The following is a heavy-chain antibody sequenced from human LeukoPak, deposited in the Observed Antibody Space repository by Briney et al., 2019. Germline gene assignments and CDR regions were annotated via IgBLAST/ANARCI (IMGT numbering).Heavy chain of an antibody. Sequence: ASVKVSCKTSGYTLTDYYMHWVRQAPGQGLEWMGWINPHSGGTNYAQKFQGRVTMTRDTSISTAYMELISLRPDDTAVYYCAREGAAAGIEDFDYWGQGTLVTVSS. V-gene: IGHV1-2*02. CDR2: INPHSGGT. CDR3: AREGAAAGIEDFDY. J-gene: IGHJ4*02. CDR1: GYTLTDYY. D-gene: IGHD6-13*01.